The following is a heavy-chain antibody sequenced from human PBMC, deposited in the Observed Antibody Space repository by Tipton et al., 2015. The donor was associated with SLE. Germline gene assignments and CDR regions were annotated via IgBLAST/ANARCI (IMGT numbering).Heavy chain of an antibody. CDR2: ISYDGSNK. CDR3: ARDVTTVTTGAFDI. CDR1: GFTFSSYA. J-gene: IGHJ3*02. V-gene: IGHV3-30*04. D-gene: IGHD4-17*01. Sequence: SLRLSCAASGFTFSSYAMHWVRQAPGKGLEWVAVISYDGSNKYYADSVKGRFTISRDNSKNTLYLQMNSLRAEDTAVYYCARDVTTVTTGAFDIWGQGTMVTVSS.